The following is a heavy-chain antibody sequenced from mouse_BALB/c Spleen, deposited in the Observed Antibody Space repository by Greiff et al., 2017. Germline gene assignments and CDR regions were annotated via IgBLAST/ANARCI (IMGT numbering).Heavy chain of an antibody. CDR3: ARNYYGSSHGAMDY. J-gene: IGHJ4*01. CDR2: INPYNDGT. D-gene: IGHD1-1*01. V-gene: IGHV1-14*01. CDR1: GYTFTSYV. Sequence: VQLKESGPELVKPGASVKMSCKASGYTFTSYVMHWVKQKPGQGLEWIGYINPYNDGTKYNEKFKGKATLTSDKSSSTAYMELSSLTSEDSAVYYCARNYYGSSHGAMDYWGQGTSVTVSS.